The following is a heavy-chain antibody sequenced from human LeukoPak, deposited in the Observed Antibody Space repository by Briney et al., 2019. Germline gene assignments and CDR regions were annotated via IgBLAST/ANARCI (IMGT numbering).Heavy chain of an antibody. Sequence: GGSLRLSCAASGFTFSSYEMNWVRQAPGKGLEWVSYISSSGSTIYYADSVEGRFTISRDNAENSLYLQMNSLRAEDTSVYYCACSERWLQLCFDYWGQGTLVTVSS. V-gene: IGHV3-48*03. CDR2: ISSSGSTI. CDR3: ACSERWLQLCFDY. CDR1: GFTFSSYE. D-gene: IGHD5-24*01. J-gene: IGHJ4*02.